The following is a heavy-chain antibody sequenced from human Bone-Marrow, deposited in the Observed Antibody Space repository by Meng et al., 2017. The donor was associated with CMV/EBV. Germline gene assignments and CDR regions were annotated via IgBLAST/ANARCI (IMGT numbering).Heavy chain of an antibody. D-gene: IGHD2-21*01. V-gene: IGHV4-39*07. CDR3: ARDIRFLGEYFDY. Sequence: SETLSLTCTVSGGSISSSSYYWGWIRQPPGKGLEWIGSIYYSGSTYYNPSLKSRVTISVDTSKNQFSLKLSSVTAADTAVYYCARDIRFLGEYFDYWGQETLVTVSS. CDR2: IYYSGST. J-gene: IGHJ4*02. CDR1: GGSISSSSYY.